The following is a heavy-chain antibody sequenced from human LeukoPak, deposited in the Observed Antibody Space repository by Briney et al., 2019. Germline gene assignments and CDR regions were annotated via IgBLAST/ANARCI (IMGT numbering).Heavy chain of an antibody. V-gene: IGHV1-24*01. CDR1: GYTLTELS. CDR2: FYTEDGVT. CDR3: ATAPKYYYDSSGYYYSDY. J-gene: IGHJ4*02. Sequence: GASVKVSCKVSGYTLTELSMHWVRQAPGKGLERRGGFYTEDGVTIYAQKFQSRVTMTEDTSTDTAYMELSSLRSEDTAVYYCATAPKYYYDSSGYYYSDYWGQGTLVTVSS. D-gene: IGHD3-22*01.